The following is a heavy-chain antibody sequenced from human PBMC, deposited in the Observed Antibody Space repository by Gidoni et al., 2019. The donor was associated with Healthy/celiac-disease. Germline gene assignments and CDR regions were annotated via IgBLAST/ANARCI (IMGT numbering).Heavy chain of an antibody. CDR1: GYNFTSYY. Sequence: QVQLVQSGAEVKTPRASVKVSCKASGYNFTSYYMHWVRQAPGTGLEWMGIINPSGGSTSYAQKLQGRVTMTRDTSTSTVYMELSSLRSEDTAVYYCARGVDTLGYCSSTSCYVYYYGMDVWGQGTTVTVSS. D-gene: IGHD2-2*01. CDR3: ARGVDTLGYCSSTSCYVYYYGMDV. J-gene: IGHJ6*02. CDR2: INPSGGST. V-gene: IGHV1-46*01.